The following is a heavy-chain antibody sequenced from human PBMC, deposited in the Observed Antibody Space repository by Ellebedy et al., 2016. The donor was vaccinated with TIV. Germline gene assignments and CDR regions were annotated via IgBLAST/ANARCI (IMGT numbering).Heavy chain of an antibody. CDR3: VKVIATSGWPYYFHY. CDR1: GFTFRNYA. Sequence: GESLKISCTASGFTFRNYAMSWVRQAPGKGLEWVSAVSDDGRSKYYADSVKGRFTISRDNSKNALYLQMSSLRAEDTAVYYCVKVIATSGWPYYFHYWGQGTLVTVSS. J-gene: IGHJ4*02. CDR2: VSDDGRSK. V-gene: IGHV3-23*01. D-gene: IGHD6-19*01.